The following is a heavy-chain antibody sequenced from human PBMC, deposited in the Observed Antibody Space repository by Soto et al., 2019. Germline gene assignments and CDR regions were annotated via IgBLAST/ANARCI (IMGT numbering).Heavy chain of an antibody. V-gene: IGHV3-23*01. CDR1: GFTFSTSP. Sequence: EVQLLESGGALVQPGGSLRLSCVASGFTFSTSPMNWVRQAPGKGLEWVSSVSTSGGNTYYADSVKGRFTISRDNSAGTLFLQMNSLRAEDTAKYFCARHRGASHSTFDYWGQGTLVTVSS. D-gene: IGHD2-21*01. CDR2: VSTSGGNT. J-gene: IGHJ4*02. CDR3: ARHRGASHSTFDY.